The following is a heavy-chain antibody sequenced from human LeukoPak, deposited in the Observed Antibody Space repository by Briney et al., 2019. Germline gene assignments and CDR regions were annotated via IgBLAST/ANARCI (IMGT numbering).Heavy chain of an antibody. J-gene: IGHJ3*02. Sequence: GGSLRLSCAASGFTFTTYWMSWVRQAPGKGLEWVANINQDGSQKYSVDSVRGRITISRDNAKNSLYLQMNSLRAEDTAVYYCAKERVSSGMMEGVLHMWGQGTTVSVSS. CDR1: GFTFTTYW. D-gene: IGHD2-8*01. CDR2: INQDGSQK. V-gene: IGHV3-7*03. CDR3: AKERVSSGMMEGVLHM.